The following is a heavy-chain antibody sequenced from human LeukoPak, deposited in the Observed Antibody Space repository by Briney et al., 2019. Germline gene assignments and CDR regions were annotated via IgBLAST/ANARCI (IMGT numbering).Heavy chain of an antibody. Sequence: ASVKVSCKASGYTFTSYYMHWVRQAPGQGLEWMGWINPNSGGTNYAQKFQGRVTMTRDTSISTAYMELSRLRSDDTAVYYCARDGEYCSSTSCYREVNWFDPWGQGTLVTVSS. CDR3: ARDGEYCSSTSCYREVNWFDP. CDR1: GYTFTSYY. V-gene: IGHV1-2*02. J-gene: IGHJ5*02. CDR2: INPNSGGT. D-gene: IGHD2-2*02.